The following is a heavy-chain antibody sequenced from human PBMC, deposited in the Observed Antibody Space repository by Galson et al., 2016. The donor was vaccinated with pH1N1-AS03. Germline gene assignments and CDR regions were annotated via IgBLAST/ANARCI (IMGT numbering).Heavy chain of an antibody. D-gene: IGHD2-15*01. J-gene: IGHJ4*02. V-gene: IGHV5-51*01. Sequence: QSGAEVKKPGDSLTISCQASGYIFTSFWIGWVRQMPGKGLEWMGIIYPDDSDTRYSPSFQGQVTISADKSITTAYLQWTSLKASDTAIYYCAKRYGYYFDYWGQGTSVTVSS. CDR3: AKRYGYYFDY. CDR2: IYPDDSDT. CDR1: GYIFTSFW.